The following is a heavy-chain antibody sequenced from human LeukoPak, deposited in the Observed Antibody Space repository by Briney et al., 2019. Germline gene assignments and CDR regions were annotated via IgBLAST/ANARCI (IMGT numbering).Heavy chain of an antibody. V-gene: IGHV3-74*01. D-gene: IGHD3-3*01. J-gene: IGHJ1*01. CDR2: IKSDGSRI. CDR3: AFLPPGH. CDR1: GFTFSDYW. Sequence: GGSLRLSCAASGFTFSDYWMDWVRQAPGKGLVLVSRIKSDGSRITYADSVRGRFTISRDDAKNTLYLQMNSLRAEDTAVYYCAFLPPGHWGQGTLVTVSS.